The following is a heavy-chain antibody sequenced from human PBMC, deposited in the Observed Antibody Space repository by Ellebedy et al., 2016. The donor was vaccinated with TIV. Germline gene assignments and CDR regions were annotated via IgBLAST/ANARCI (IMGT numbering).Heavy chain of an antibody. CDR2: FLHSGGT. CDR1: GASIADRW. D-gene: IGHD5-12*01. J-gene: IGHJ6*02. Sequence: MPSETLSLTCAVSGASIADRWWSWVRPAPGKGLEWIGAFLHSGGTNYNPSLESRITISTDASKNQFSLTLISVTAADTAVYYCAREGVRGYSLGFWGQGTTVTVSS. V-gene: IGHV4-4*02. CDR3: AREGVRGYSLGF.